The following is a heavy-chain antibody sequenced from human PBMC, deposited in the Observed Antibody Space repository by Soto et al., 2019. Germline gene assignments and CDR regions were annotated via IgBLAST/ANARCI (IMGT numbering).Heavy chain of an antibody. Sequence: EVQLVESGGGLVQPGGSLXLSCXAXXFTFSGSAMHWVRQASGKGLEWVGRIRDKANSYATAYTASVKGRFTISRDDSKNTAYLQMNSLKTEDTAVYYCTRLYCGGDCDFDSWGQGTLVTVSS. D-gene: IGHD2-21*02. CDR1: XFTFSGSA. CDR3: TRLYCGGDCDFDS. V-gene: IGHV3-73*02. CDR2: IRDKANSYAT. J-gene: IGHJ4*02.